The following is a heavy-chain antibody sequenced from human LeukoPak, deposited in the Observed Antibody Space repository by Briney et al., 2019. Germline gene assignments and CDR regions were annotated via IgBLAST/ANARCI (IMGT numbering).Heavy chain of an antibody. D-gene: IGHD6-13*01. Sequence: ASVKVSCTASGYTVTGNYLTCLRQSPGQGFEWRGWINATTGGTNFAQKFPCRVTMTRDTYINTDYREWTRLISDDTAVHYWARGGATVVGTRADWFDAWGQGTLVTVSS. V-gene: IGHV1-2*02. J-gene: IGHJ5*02. CDR2: INATTGGT. CDR1: GYTVTGNY. CDR3: ARGGATVVGTRADWFDA.